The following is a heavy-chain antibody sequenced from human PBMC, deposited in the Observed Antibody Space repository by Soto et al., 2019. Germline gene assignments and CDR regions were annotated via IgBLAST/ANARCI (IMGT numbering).Heavy chain of an antibody. CDR2: LWYHGSDK. J-gene: IGHJ4*02. CDR1: GFTFSDYL. CDR3: ARDHGGQSGNFIFDN. D-gene: IGHD3-16*01. V-gene: IGHV3-33*01. Sequence: GGSLRLSCATSGFTFSDYLMHWVRQAPGKRLEWVAVLWYHGSDKFYADSVKGRFTISRDNSKSTLYLQMNSLRAEDTAVYYCARDHGGQSGNFIFDNRGQGTPVTVSS.